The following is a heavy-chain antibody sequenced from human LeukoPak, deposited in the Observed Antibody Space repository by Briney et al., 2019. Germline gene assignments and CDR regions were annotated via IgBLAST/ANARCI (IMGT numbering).Heavy chain of an antibody. J-gene: IGHJ4*02. CDR3: ARRSYYYDSSGYFDY. D-gene: IGHD3-22*01. V-gene: IGHV4-30-4*01. CDR1: GGSLSSGDYY. CDR2: IYYSGST. Sequence: SQTLSLTCTVSGGSLSSGDYYWSWIRQPPGTGLEWIGYIYYSGSTYYNPSLKSRVTISVDTSKNQFSLKLSSVTAADTAVYYCARRSYYYDSSGYFDYWGQGTLVTVSS.